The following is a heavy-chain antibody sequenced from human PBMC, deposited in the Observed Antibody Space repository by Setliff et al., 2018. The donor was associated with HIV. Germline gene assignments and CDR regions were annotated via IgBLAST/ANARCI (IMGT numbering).Heavy chain of an antibody. CDR1: GGSISSYY. CDR2: INHSGST. CDR3: ARHDYYDSRGYLLGEYFHH. V-gene: IGHV4-34*01. D-gene: IGHD3-22*01. Sequence: PSETLSLTCAVSGGSISSYYWNWIRQPPGKGLEWIGEINHSGSTNCNPSLKSRVTISVDTSKNQFSLKLSSVTAADTAVYYCARHDYYDSRGYLLGEYFHHWGQGTLVTVS. J-gene: IGHJ1*01.